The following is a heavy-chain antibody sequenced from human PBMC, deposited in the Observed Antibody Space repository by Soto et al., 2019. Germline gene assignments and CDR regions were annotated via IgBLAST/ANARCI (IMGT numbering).Heavy chain of an antibody. Sequence: GGSLRLSCAASGLTFSDPAIHWVRQASGKGLEWVGRIRSKTNNYATTYAASVKGRFTISRDDSKNTLYLQMNSLTAEDTAVYYCAKDSFLCISTTCYQSFDSWAQGTLVTVSS. CDR1: GLTFSDPA. J-gene: IGHJ4*02. CDR3: AKDSFLCISTTCYQSFDS. D-gene: IGHD2-2*01. V-gene: IGHV3-73*01. CDR2: IRSKTNNYAT.